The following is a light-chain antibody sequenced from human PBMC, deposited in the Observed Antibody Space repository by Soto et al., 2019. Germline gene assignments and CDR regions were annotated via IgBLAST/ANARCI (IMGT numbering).Light chain of an antibody. Sequence: EIVLTQSPGTLSLSPGERATLSCRASQSVSSSYLAWYQQKPGQAPRLLIYGAYSRATGIPDRFSGSGSGTDFSLTISRLEPEDFAVYSWQQYGSSPMYTFGQGTKLEIK. CDR1: QSVSSSY. CDR3: QQYGSSPMYT. J-gene: IGKJ2*01. CDR2: GAY. V-gene: IGKV3-20*01.